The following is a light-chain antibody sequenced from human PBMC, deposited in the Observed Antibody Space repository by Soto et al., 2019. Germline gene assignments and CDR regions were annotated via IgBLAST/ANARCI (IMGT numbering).Light chain of an antibody. Sequence: SVLTQPPSASGTPGQRVTISCSGSSSNVGRNTVSWFQQLPGTAPKLLIYSNNQRPSEVPDRFSGSKSGTSASLAIIGLQAEDEADYYCQSYDSSLSGFYVFGTGTKVTVL. CDR3: QSYDSSLSGFYV. CDR2: SNN. V-gene: IGLV1-44*01. CDR1: SSNVGRNT. J-gene: IGLJ1*01.